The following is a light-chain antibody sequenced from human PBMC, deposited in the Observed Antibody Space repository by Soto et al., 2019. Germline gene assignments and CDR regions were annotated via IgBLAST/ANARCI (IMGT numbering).Light chain of an antibody. Sequence: EIVLTQSPATLSLSPVERATLSCRASQSVTTSLSWYQQKPGQAPGLLIFDASNRATGVPARLSGGGSGTDFTLTISSLEPEDFAVYYCQQRYNWPLTFGGGTKVDIK. CDR3: QQRYNWPLT. CDR1: QSVTTS. CDR2: DAS. J-gene: IGKJ4*01. V-gene: IGKV3-11*01.